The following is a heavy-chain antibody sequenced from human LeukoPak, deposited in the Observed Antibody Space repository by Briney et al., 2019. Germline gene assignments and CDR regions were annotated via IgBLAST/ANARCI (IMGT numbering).Heavy chain of an antibody. CDR3: VRAGAYSGSSGGGY. V-gene: IGHV1-18*01. CDR2: ISAYNGNT. D-gene: IGHD6-6*01. J-gene: IGHJ4*02. CDR1: GYTFTSYG. Sequence: GASVKVSCKASGYTFTSYGISWVRQAPGQGLEWMGWISAYNGNTNYAQKLQGRVTMTTDTSTSTAYMELRSLRSDDTAVYYCVRAGAYSGSSGGGYWGQGTLVTVSS.